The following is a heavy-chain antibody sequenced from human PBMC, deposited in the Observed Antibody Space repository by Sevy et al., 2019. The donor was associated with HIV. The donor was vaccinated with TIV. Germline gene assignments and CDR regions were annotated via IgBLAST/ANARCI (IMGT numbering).Heavy chain of an antibody. CDR1: GFTFSSYA. CDR3: ARDPGVIVVARGYFDY. CDR2: ISYDGSNK. V-gene: IGHV3-30-3*01. D-gene: IGHD6-19*01. J-gene: IGHJ4*02. Sequence: GGSLRLSCAASGFTFSSYAMHWVRQAPGKGLEWVAVISYDGSNKYYADSVKGRFTISRDNSKNTLYLQMNSLRAEDTAVYYCARDPGVIVVARGYFDYWGQGTLVTVSS.